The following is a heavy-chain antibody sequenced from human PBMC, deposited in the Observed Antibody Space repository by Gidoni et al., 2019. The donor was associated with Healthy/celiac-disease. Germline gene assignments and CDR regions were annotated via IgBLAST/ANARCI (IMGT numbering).Heavy chain of an antibody. CDR1: SSYS. CDR2: ISSSSSTI. D-gene: IGHD5-18*01. J-gene: IGHJ4*02. V-gene: IGHV3-48*01. CDR3: ARAPGDTAMASDC. Sequence: SSYSMNWVRQAPGKGLEWVSYISSSSSTIYYADSVKGRFTISRDNAKNSLYLQMNSLRAEDTAVYYCARAPGDTAMASDCWGQGTLVTVSS.